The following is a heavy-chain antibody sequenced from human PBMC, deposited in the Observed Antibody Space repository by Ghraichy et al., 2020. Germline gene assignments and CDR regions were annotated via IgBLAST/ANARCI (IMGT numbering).Heavy chain of an antibody. CDR2: INPNSGGT. D-gene: IGHD1-1*01. Sequence: ASVKVSCKASGYTFTGYYMQWVRQAPGQGLEWMGWINPNSGGTNYALKFQGRVTMTRDTSISTAYMELRRLSSDDTAIYYCARVLDNYSFDSWGRGTLVTVSS. CDR3: ARVLDNYSFDS. V-gene: IGHV1-2*02. CDR1: GYTFTGYY. J-gene: IGHJ4*02.